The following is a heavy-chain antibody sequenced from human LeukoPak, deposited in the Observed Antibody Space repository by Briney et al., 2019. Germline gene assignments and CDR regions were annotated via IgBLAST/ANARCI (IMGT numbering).Heavy chain of an antibody. D-gene: IGHD4-23*01. CDR3: ARVRSVGGNPHAFNI. CDR2: ITATSLHI. Sequence: GGSLRLSCVASGFTFSGYSMNWVRQAPGKGLEWVSAITATSLHIYYADSVKGRFTISRDNAKNSLYLQMNSLRVEDTALYYCARVRSVGGNPHAFNIWGQGTMVTVSS. J-gene: IGHJ3*02. CDR1: GFTFSGYS. V-gene: IGHV3-21*01.